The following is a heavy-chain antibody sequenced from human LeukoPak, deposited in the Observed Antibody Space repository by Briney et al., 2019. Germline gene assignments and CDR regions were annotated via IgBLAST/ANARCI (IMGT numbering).Heavy chain of an antibody. Sequence: SETLSLTCTVSGGSISSSSYYWGWIRQPPGKGLEWIGSIYYSGSTYYNPSLKSRVTISVDTSKNQFSLKLSSVTAADTAVYYCARRSTIFGVEYWGQGTLVTVSS. CDR2: IYYSGST. CDR1: GGSISSSSYY. J-gene: IGHJ4*02. V-gene: IGHV4-39*01. D-gene: IGHD3-3*01. CDR3: ARRSTIFGVEY.